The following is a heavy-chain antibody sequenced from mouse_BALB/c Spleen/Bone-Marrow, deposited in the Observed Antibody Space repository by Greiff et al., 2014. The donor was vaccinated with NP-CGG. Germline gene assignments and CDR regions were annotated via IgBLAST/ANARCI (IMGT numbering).Heavy chain of an antibody. CDR3: ARRKTTILTTFYWYFDV. CDR1: GFTFSGYA. V-gene: IGHV5-6-5*01. CDR2: ISSGGST. D-gene: IGHD2-5*01. J-gene: IGHJ1*01. Sequence: DVKLQESGGGLVKPGGPLKLSCAASGFTFSGYAMSWVRQTPEKRLEWVASISSGGSTFYPDSVKGRFTISRDNARNILYLQMSSLRSEDTAMYYCARRKTTILTTFYWYFDVWGAGTTVTVSS.